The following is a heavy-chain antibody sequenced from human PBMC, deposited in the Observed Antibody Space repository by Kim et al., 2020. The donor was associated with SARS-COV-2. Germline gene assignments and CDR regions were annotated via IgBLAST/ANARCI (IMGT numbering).Heavy chain of an antibody. V-gene: IGHV1-69*01. CDR3: ASYGGYRALDY. J-gene: IGHJ4*02. CDR2: A. Sequence: ANSQPKLQGRATITADESTSTAYMELSSLRSEDTAVYYCASYGGYRALDYWGQGTLVTVSS. D-gene: IGHD4-17*01.